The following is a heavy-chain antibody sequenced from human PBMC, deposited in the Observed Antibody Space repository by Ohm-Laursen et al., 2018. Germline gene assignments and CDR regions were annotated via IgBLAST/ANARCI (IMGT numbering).Heavy chain of an antibody. V-gene: IGHV3-9*01. Sequence: SLRLSCTASGFTFDDYAMHWVRQAPGKGLEWVSGISWNSGSIGYADSVKGRFTISRDNAKNSLYLQMNSLRAEDTALYYCAKDSTANYYYYGMDVWGQGTMVTVSS. CDR3: AKDSTANYYYYGMDV. J-gene: IGHJ6*02. CDR1: GFTFDDYA. CDR2: ISWNSGSI.